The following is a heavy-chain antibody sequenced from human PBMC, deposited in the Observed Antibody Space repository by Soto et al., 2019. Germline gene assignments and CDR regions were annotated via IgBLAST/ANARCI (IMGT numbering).Heavy chain of an antibody. Sequence: EVQVVESGGGLVQPGGSLRLSCAASGFTFTNYWMHWVRQVPGEGLVWVLRIDNHGDDTSYADFVKGRFTISRDNAKNTLYLQMNSLRVEDSAIYYCGTVFEKWGQGTMVTVSS. CDR2: IDNHGDDT. V-gene: IGHV3-74*01. CDR1: GFTFTNYW. CDR3: GTVFEK. J-gene: IGHJ3*02.